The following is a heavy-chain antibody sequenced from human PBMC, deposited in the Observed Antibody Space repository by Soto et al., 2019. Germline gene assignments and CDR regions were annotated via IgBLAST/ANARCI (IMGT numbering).Heavy chain of an antibody. J-gene: IGHJ5*02. D-gene: IGHD6-13*01. CDR1: GFSLSTTGMC. V-gene: IGHV2-70*12. CDR2: IDGDDTK. CDR3: AHSSYSSSWFSGRWFDP. Sequence: SGPTLVNPTQTLTLICTFSGFSLSTTGMCVSWIRQPPGKALEWLARIDGDDTKYYNTSLETRLTISKDTSKNQVVLTMTNMDPVDTATYYCAHSSYSSSWFSGRWFDPWGQGTLVTVSS.